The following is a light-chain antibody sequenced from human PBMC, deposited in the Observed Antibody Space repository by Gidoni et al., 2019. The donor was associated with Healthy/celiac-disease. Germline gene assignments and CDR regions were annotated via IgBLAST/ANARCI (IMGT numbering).Light chain of an antibody. CDR1: SSNIGNNY. Sequence: QSVLTQPPSVSEAPGQKVTISCSGSSSNIGNNYVSWYQQLPGTAPKLLIYDNNKRPSGIPDLFSGSKSGTSATLGITGLQTGDEADYYCGTWYSSLIANWVFGGGTKLTVL. V-gene: IGLV1-51*01. J-gene: IGLJ3*02. CDR3: GTWYSSLIANWV. CDR2: DNN.